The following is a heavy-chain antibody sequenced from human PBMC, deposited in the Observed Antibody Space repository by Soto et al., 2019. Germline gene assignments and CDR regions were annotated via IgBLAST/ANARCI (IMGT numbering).Heavy chain of an antibody. CDR3: ATRRDASFYYYGMDV. J-gene: IGHJ6*02. V-gene: IGHV3-23*01. CDR1: GFTFSTYA. CDR2: ISGSGDST. D-gene: IGHD2-2*01. Sequence: GGSLRLSCAASGFTFSTYAMTWVRRAPGKGPEWVSGISGSGDSTYYADSVKGRFTISRDNSKDTLSLQMSSLRAEDTAVYYCATRRDASFYYYGMDVWGQGTTVTVSS.